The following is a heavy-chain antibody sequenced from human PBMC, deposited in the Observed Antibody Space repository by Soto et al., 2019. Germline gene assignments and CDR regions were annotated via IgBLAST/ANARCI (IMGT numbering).Heavy chain of an antibody. V-gene: IGHV1-2*02. CDR2: INPNSGGT. D-gene: IGHD2-2*01. Sequence: QVQLVQSGAEVKKPGASVKVSCKASGYTFTGYYMHWVRQAPGQGLEWMGWINPNSGGTNYAQKLQGRVTMTRDTSISTAYMELSRMRSDDTAVYYCARGEYCRSTSCFYYYYYGMDVWGQGTTVTVSS. CDR1: GYTFTGYY. J-gene: IGHJ6*02. CDR3: ARGEYCRSTSCFYYYYYGMDV.